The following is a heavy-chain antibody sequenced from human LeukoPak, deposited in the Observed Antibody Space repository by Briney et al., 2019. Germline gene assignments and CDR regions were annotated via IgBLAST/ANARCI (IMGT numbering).Heavy chain of an antibody. CDR2: INHSGST. J-gene: IGHJ4*02. CDR1: GGSFSGYY. Sequence: SSETLSLTCAVYGGSFSGYYWSWIRQPPGKGLEWIGEINHSGSTNYNPSLKSRVTISVDTSKNQFSLKLSSVTAADTAVYYCARGSSDYYDSSGYYSDYWGQGTLVTVSS. D-gene: IGHD3-22*01. CDR3: ARGSSDYYDSSGYYSDY. V-gene: IGHV4-34*01.